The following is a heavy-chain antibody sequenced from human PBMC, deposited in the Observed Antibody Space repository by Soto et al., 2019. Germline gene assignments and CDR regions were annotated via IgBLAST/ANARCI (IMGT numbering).Heavy chain of an antibody. CDR1: GGSISSGGYS. V-gene: IGHV4-30-2*01. D-gene: IGHD6-13*01. CDR3: ARGGRGPGIAAAGTDY. J-gene: IGHJ4*02. CDR2: IYHSGST. Sequence: SETLSLTCAVSGGSISSGGYSWSWIRQPPGKGLEWIGYIYHSGSTYYNPSLKSRVTISVDRSKNQFSLKLSSVTAADTAVYYCARGGRGPGIAAAGTDYWGQGTLVTVSS.